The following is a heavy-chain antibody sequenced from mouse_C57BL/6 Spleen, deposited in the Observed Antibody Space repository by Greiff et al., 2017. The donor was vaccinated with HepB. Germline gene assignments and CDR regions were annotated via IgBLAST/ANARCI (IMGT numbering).Heavy chain of an antibody. CDR3: TRWVIYYYPYYVDY. Sequence: QVQLQQSGAELVRPGASVTLSCKASGYTFTDYEMHWVKQTPVHGLEWIGAIDPETGGTAYNQKFKGKAILTADKSSSTAYMELRSLTSEDSAVYYCTRWVIYYYPYYVDYWGQGTTLTVSS. CDR2: IDPETGGT. J-gene: IGHJ2*01. CDR1: GYTFTDYE. D-gene: IGHD2-1*01. V-gene: IGHV1-15*01.